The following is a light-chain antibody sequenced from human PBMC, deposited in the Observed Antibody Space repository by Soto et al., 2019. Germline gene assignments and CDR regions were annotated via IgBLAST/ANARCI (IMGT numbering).Light chain of an antibody. CDR3: QQYYALPIS. CDR2: WAS. CDR1: QTILDRSNSKNR. Sequence: DIVMTQSPDSLAVSLGERATINCKSSQTILDRSNSKNRLFWYQQKPGQPPKLLISWASTRKSGVPDRFRGSGSGTDFTLTISSLQAEEVAVYYSQQYYALPISSGHRTRVEI. J-gene: IGKJ5*01. V-gene: IGKV4-1*01.